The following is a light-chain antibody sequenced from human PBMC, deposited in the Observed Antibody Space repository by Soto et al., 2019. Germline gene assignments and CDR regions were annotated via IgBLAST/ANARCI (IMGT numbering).Light chain of an antibody. CDR2: GAS. CDR3: QQYNYWPPWT. CDR1: QSVSNN. J-gene: IGKJ1*01. Sequence: EIVMTQSPATLSVSPGERATLSCRASQSVSNNLAWYQQKPGQAPRLLIYGASTRATGIPARFSGSGSGKEFTLTISSLQSEDFAVYYSQQYNYWPPWTFGQGTKVEIK. V-gene: IGKV3-15*01.